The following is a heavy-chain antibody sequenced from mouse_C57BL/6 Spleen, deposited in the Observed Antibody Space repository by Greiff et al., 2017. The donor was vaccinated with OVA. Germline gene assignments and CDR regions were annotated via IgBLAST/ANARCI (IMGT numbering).Heavy chain of an antibody. CDR3: ARITTVVAYYYAMDY. V-gene: IGHV5-17*01. CDR2: ISSGSSTI. Sequence: EVQGVESGGGLVKPGGSLKLSCAASGFTFSDYGMHWVRQAPEKGLEWVAYISSGSSTIYYADTVKGRFTISRDNAKNTLFLQMTSLRSEDTAMYYCARITTVVAYYYAMDYWGQGTSVTVSS. CDR1: GFTFSDYG. J-gene: IGHJ4*01. D-gene: IGHD1-1*01.